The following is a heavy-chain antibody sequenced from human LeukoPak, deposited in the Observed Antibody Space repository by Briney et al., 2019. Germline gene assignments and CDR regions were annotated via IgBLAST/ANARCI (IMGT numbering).Heavy chain of an antibody. CDR2: ISYDGSNK. CDR1: GFTFSSYA. D-gene: IGHD2-2*02. V-gene: IGHV3-30-3*01. Sequence: GGSLRLSCAASGFTFSSYAMHWVRQAPGKGLEWVAVISYDGSNKYYADSVKGRFTIPRDNSKNTLYLQMNSLRAEDTAVYYCARASFVPAAIRQSYYYYYYGMDVWGQGTTVTVSS. CDR3: ARASFVPAAIRQSYYYYYYGMDV. J-gene: IGHJ6*02.